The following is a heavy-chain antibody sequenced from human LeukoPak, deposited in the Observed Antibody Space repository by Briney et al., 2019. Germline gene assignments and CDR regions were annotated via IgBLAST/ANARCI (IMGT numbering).Heavy chain of an antibody. D-gene: IGHD2-2*01. CDR3: ARDHYRYCSSTSCFNWFDP. CDR2: ISAYNGNT. CDR1: GYTFTSYG. V-gene: IGHV1-18*01. J-gene: IGHJ5*02. Sequence: ASVKVSCKASGYTFTSYGISWVGQAPGQGLEWMGWISAYNGNTNYAQKLQGRVTMTTDTSTSTAYMELRSLRSDDTAVYYCARDHYRYCSSTSCFNWFDPWGQGTLVTVSS.